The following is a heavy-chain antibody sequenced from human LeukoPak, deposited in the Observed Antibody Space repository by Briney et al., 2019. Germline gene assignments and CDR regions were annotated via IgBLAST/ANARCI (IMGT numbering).Heavy chain of an antibody. CDR2: ISSSSSYI. Sequence: GGSLRLSCAASGFTFSSYSMNWVRQAPGKGLEWVSSISSSSSYIYYADSVKGRFTISRDNAKNSLYLQMNSLRAEDTAVYYCARDEVVTAILDAFDIWGQGTMVTVSS. J-gene: IGHJ3*02. CDR3: ARDEVVTAILDAFDI. D-gene: IGHD2-21*02. V-gene: IGHV3-21*01. CDR1: GFTFSSYS.